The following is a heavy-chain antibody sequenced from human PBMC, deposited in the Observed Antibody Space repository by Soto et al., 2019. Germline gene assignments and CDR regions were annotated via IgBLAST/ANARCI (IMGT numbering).Heavy chain of an antibody. J-gene: IGHJ4*02. CDR2: ISGDGSVK. CDR3: ARSRNGAVPDSINF. Sequence: GGSLRLSCVASGFTFSNFGMHWVRQAPGKGLEWLAGISGDGSVKFYAGSVKGRFTVSRDNSNNTLYLSMTSLRPDDTAVFYCARSRNGAVPDSINFWGQGTLVTVSS. V-gene: IGHV3-30*03. CDR1: GFTFSNFG. D-gene: IGHD2-8*01.